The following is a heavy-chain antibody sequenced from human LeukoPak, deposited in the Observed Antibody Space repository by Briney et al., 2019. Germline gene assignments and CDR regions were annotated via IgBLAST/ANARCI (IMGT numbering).Heavy chain of an antibody. CDR3: AREKSLVKDYYFDY. Sequence: SSQTLPLTCTVSGDSLNRDTIYWSWIRQPAGKGLEWIGRISTRGTTNYNPSLEGRVTISIDTSNDQFSLNLRSVTVADTALYFCAREKSLVKDYYFDYWGQGTPVTVSS. CDR1: GDSLNRDTIY. V-gene: IGHV4-61*02. D-gene: IGHD2-21*01. CDR2: ISTRGTT. J-gene: IGHJ4*02.